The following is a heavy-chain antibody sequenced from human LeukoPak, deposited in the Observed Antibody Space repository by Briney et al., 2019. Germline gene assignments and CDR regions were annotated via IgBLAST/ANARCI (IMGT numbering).Heavy chain of an antibody. D-gene: IGHD1-26*01. CDR3: VRDRQWELLQRYYYYGMDV. J-gene: IGHJ6*02. V-gene: IGHV1-3*04. CDR2: INTGNGNT. CDR1: GYTFTSYA. Sequence: ASVTVSCKASGYTFTSYAMHWVRQAPGQRLEWMGWINTGNGNTKYSQRFQGRVTITRDTSASTAYMELSSLRSEDTAVYYCVRDRQWELLQRYYYYGMDVWGQGTTVTVSS.